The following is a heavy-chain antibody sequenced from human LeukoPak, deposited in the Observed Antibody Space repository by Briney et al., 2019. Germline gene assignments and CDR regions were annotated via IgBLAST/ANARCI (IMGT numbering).Heavy chain of an antibody. V-gene: IGHV3-15*01. J-gene: IGHJ4*02. D-gene: IGHD5/OR15-5a*01. Sequence: PGGSLRLSCATSGFTFSDFWMNWVRQAPGKGLEWVGRIKTKTDGGTVDYAAPVKGRFIISRDDPTASLYLQMSSLRTEDTAVYYCTTSVYWGQGILVTVSS. CDR1: GFTFSDFW. CDR3: TTSVY. CDR2: IKTKTDGGTV.